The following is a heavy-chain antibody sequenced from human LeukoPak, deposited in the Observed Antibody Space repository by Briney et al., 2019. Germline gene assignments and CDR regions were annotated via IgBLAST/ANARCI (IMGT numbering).Heavy chain of an antibody. Sequence: GGSLRLSCAASGFTFSSYSMNWVRQAPGKGLEWVSSISSSSVYIYYADSAKGRFTISRDNAKNSLYLQMNSLRAEDTAVYYCARDLTDPPYYYYYIDVWGKGTTVTISS. CDR2: ISSSSVYI. CDR3: ARDLTDPPYYYYYIDV. CDR1: GFTFSSYS. J-gene: IGHJ6*03. V-gene: IGHV3-21*01.